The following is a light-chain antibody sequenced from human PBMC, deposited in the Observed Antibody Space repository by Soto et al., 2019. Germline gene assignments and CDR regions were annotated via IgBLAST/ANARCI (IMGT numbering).Light chain of an antibody. CDR2: NNN. CDR3: SSWDGSLSGDV. CDR1: SSNIGSNY. Sequence: QSVLTQPPSTSGTPGQGVTISCSGSSSNIGSNYVYWYQQLPGTAPKLLIYNNNQRPSGVPDRFSASKSGTSASLAIRGLRSDDEAAYYCSSWDGSLSGDVFGAGTKVTVL. V-gene: IGLV1-47*02. J-gene: IGLJ1*01.